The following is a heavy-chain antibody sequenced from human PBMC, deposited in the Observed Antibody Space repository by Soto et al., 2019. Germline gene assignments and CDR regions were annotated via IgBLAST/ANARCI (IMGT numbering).Heavy chain of an antibody. Sequence: QVQLEQAGPGLVKPSQTLSLTCNISGGSITSVNHYWSWIRQSPGEGLEWSGYIFDSGTTHYNPSLKGRLTIAGDTSQTQFSLTIHSVTVADTAVYYCAREGAGTGAFDYWGQGTLVTVSS. CDR3: AREGAGTGAFDY. CDR1: GGSITSVNHY. V-gene: IGHV4-30-4*01. J-gene: IGHJ4*02. CDR2: IFDSGTT. D-gene: IGHD2-8*02.